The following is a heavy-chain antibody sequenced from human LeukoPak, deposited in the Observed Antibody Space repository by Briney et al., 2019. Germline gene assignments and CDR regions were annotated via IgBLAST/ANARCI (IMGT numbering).Heavy chain of an antibody. Sequence: GGPLRLSCAASGFTFSSYAKSWVRQAPGKGLEWVSAISGSGGRTYYADSVKGRFTISRDNSKNTLYLQMNSLRAEDTAVYYCAKEREYYDSSGYSGFDYWGQGTLVTVSS. D-gene: IGHD3-22*01. J-gene: IGHJ4*02. CDR2: ISGSGGRT. CDR1: GFTFSSYA. CDR3: AKEREYYDSSGYSGFDY. V-gene: IGHV3-23*01.